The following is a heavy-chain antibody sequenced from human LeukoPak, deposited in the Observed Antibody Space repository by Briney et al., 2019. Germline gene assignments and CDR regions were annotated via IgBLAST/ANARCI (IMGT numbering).Heavy chain of an antibody. Sequence: SVKVSCKASGGTFSSYAISWVRQAPGQGLEWMGRIIPIFGTANYARKFQGRVTITTDESTSTAYMELSSLRSEDTAVYYCARALSGYSYGYDYWGQGTLVTVSS. CDR1: GGTFSSYA. D-gene: IGHD5-18*01. V-gene: IGHV1-69*05. J-gene: IGHJ4*02. CDR2: IIPIFGTA. CDR3: ARALSGYSYGYDY.